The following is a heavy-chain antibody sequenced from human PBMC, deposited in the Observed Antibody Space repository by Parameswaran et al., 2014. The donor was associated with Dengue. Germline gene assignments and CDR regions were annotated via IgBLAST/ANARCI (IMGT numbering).Heavy chain of an antibody. D-gene: IGHD2-15*01. Sequence: PGQGLEWMGIINPSGGSTSYAQKFQGRVTMTRDTSTSTVYMELSSLRSEDTAVYYCARGRFGIVVVVAASGPKYGMDVWGQGTTVTVSS. J-gene: IGHJ6*02. CDR2: INPSGGST. V-gene: IGHV1-46*01. CDR3: ARGRFGIVVVVAASGPKYGMDV.